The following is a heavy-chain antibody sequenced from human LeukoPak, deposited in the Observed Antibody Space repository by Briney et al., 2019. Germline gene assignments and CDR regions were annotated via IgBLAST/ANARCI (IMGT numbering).Heavy chain of an antibody. D-gene: IGHD3-10*01. V-gene: IGHV4-39*01. CDR2: IYYSGNT. CDR1: GVSISSSNSY. Sequence: PSETLSLTCTVSGVSISSSNSYWGWIRQPPGKGLEWIGSIYYSGNTYYNASLKSQVSISTDTSKNQFSLRLTSVTAADTAVYYCARGYGSGSNNYFDYWGQGTLVTVSS. J-gene: IGHJ4*02. CDR3: ARGYGSGSNNYFDY.